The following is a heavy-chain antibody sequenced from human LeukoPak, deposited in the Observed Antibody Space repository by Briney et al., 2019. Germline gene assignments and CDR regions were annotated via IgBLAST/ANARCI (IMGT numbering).Heavy chain of an antibody. J-gene: IGHJ4*02. V-gene: IGHV4-39*07. CDR1: GGSISSGSYY. Sequence: SETLSLTCTVSGGSISSGSYYWGWIRQPPGKGLEWIGSIYHSGSTYYNPSLKSRVTISVDTSKNQFSLKLSSVTAADTAVYYCARRVRGYNSYYFDYWGQGTLVTVSS. D-gene: IGHD5-24*01. CDR3: ARRVRGYNSYYFDY. CDR2: IYHSGST.